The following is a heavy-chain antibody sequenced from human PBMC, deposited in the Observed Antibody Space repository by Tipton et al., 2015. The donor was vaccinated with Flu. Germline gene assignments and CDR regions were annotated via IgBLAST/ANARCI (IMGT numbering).Heavy chain of an antibody. D-gene: IGHD6-13*01. CDR2: IYYSGST. J-gene: IGHJ6*03. V-gene: IGHV4-59*12. Sequence: GLVKPSETLSLTCTVSGGSISSYYWSWIRQPPGKGLEWIGYIYYSGSTNYNPSLKSRVTISVDTSKNQFSLKLSSVTAADTAVYYCARDGVTIAAAGYYYYMDVWGKGTTVTVSS. CDR3: ARDGVTIAAAGYYYYMDV. CDR1: GGSISSYY.